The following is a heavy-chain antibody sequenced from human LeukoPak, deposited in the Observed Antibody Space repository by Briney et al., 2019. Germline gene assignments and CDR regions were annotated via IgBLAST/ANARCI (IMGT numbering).Heavy chain of an antibody. D-gene: IGHD5-24*01. CDR2: INSDGSST. CDR3: ARESSNGYNSDTFDI. Sequence: GGSLRLSCAASGFTFSSYWMHWVRQAPGKGLVWVSRINSDGSSTSYADSVKGRFTISRENAKNSLYLQMNSLRAGDTAVYYCARESSNGYNSDTFDIWGQGTMVTVSS. V-gene: IGHV3-74*01. CDR1: GFTFSSYW. J-gene: IGHJ3*02.